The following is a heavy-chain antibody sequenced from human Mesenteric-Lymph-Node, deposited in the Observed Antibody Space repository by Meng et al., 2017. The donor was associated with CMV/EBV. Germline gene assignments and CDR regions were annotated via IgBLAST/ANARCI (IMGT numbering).Heavy chain of an antibody. CDR1: GGSISSSTW. V-gene: IGHV4-4*02. D-gene: IGHD3-10*01. J-gene: IGHJ5*02. CDR2: IFHSGST. CDR3: ARDWKAYYGSVWRNWFDP. Sequence: SETLSLTCAVSGGSISSSTWWSWVRQPPGKGLEWIGEIFHSGSTNYNPSLKSRVTISVDKSKNHFSLKLSSVTAADTAVYYCARDWKAYYGSVWRNWFDPWGQGTLVTVSS.